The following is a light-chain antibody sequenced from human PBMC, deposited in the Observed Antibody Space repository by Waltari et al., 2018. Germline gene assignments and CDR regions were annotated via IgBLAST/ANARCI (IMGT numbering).Light chain of an antibody. CDR2: QDS. CDR1: MLPKKY. J-gene: IGLJ1*01. Sequence: SSELTQPSSVSVSPGQPARITCSGAMLPKKYPRWFQQKPGQAPVLVLYQDSARPSGIPERFSGSSSGTTVTLTISGAQVEDEADYYCYSTTDNNLGVFGPGTRVTVL. V-gene: IGLV3-27*01. CDR3: YSTTDNNLGV.